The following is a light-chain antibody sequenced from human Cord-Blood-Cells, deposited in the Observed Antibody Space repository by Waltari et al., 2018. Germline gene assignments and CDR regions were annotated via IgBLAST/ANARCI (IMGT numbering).Light chain of an antibody. CDR1: QSISSY. Sequence: IQMTQSPSSLSASVGDRVTIPCRASQSISSYLNWYQQKPGKAPKLLIYAASSLQSGVPSRFSGSGSETDFTLTISSLQPEDFATYYCQQSYSTPYTFGQGTKLEIK. J-gene: IGKJ2*01. CDR2: AAS. CDR3: QQSYSTPYT. V-gene: IGKV1-39*01.